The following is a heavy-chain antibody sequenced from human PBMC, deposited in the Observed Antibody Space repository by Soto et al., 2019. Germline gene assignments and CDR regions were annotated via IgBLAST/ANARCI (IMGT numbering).Heavy chain of an antibody. CDR1: GFTFSSYE. J-gene: IGHJ6*02. CDR2: ISSSGSTI. V-gene: IGHV3-48*03. D-gene: IGHD6-19*01. Sequence: EVQLVESGGGLVQPGGSLRLSCAASGFTFSSYEMNWVRQAPGKGLEWVSYISSSGSTIYYADSVKGRFTISRDNAKNSLYLQMNSLRAEDTAVYYCARCIAVAGKYYYYYGMDVWGQGTTVTVSS. CDR3: ARCIAVAGKYYYYYGMDV.